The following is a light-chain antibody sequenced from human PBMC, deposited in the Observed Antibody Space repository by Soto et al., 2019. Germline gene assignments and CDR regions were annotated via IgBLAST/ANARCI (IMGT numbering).Light chain of an antibody. Sequence: EIVMTQSPATLSVSPGERATLSCRASQSVSSNLAWYQQKPGQAPRLLIYGASTRATGIPARFSGSGSGTEFTRTISSLQSEYFAVYYCQQYNNWPLTFGGGTKVEIK. CDR3: QQYNNWPLT. CDR1: QSVSSN. J-gene: IGKJ4*01. V-gene: IGKV3-15*01. CDR2: GAS.